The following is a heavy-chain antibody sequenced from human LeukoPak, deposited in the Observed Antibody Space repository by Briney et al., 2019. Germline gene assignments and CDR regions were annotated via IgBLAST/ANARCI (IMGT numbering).Heavy chain of an antibody. CDR1: GFTFSSYA. CDR3: AKVTIYGDFDY. J-gene: IGHJ4*02. V-gene: IGHV3-23*01. D-gene: IGHD4-17*01. Sequence: GGSLRLSCAASGFTFSSYAMSGARQAPGKGRKWFSAISGSGGSTYYADSVKGRFTISRDNSKNTLYLQMNSLRAEDTAVYYCAKVTIYGDFDYWGQGTLVTVSS. CDR2: ISGSGGST.